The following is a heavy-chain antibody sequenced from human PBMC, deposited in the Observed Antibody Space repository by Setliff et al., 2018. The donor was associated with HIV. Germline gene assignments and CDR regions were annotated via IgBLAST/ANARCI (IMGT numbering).Heavy chain of an antibody. CDR1: TFTFDSFS. J-gene: IGHJ4*02. CDR2: INQDGSEK. Sequence: PGGSLRLSCATSTFTFDSFSMTWVRQAPGKGLEWVANINQDGSEKNYLDSVKGRFAISKDFAKRSVYLQMDNLRAEDTATYYCTTDKLYGIFDYWGQGTLVTVS. CDR3: TTDKLYGIFDY. D-gene: IGHD1-26*01. V-gene: IGHV3-7*03.